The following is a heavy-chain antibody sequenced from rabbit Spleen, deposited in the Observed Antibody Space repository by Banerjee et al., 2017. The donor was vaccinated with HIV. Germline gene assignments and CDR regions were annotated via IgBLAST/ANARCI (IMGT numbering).Heavy chain of an antibody. CDR2: INSFSGRP. V-gene: IGHV1S45*01. CDR1: GFDFSDGYV. Sequence: QEHLVESGGGLVQPEGSLTLACKASGFDFSDGYVMCWVRQAPGKGLEWIASINSFSGRPVYATWAKGQFPVSRAPWTPVTLQRTSRTAADTAIYSGGRDWAEAIVWNLAFWGPGPWSPS. J-gene: IGHJ4*01. CDR3: GRDWAEAIVWNLAF. D-gene: IGHD5-1*01.